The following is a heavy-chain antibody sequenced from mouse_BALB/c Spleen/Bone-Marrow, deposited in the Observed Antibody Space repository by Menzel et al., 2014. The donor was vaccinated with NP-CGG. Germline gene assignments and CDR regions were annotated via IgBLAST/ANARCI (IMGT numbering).Heavy chain of an antibody. CDR2: IDPANGNT. J-gene: IGHJ4*01. D-gene: IGHD1-1*01. CDR3: ARSRDYGSSYYAMDY. Sequence: VQLQQSGAELVKPGASVKLSCTASGFNIKDTYMHWVKQRPEQGLEWIGRIDPANGNTKYDPKFQGKATITADTSSNXAYLQLSSLTSEDTAVYYCARSRDYGSSYYAMDYWGQGTSVTVSS. V-gene: IGHV14-3*02. CDR1: GFNIKDTY.